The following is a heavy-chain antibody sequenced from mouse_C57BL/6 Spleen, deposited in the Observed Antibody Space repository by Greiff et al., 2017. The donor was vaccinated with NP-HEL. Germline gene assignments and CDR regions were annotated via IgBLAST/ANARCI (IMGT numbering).Heavy chain of an antibody. V-gene: IGHV1-19*01. CDR1: GYTFTDYY. Sequence: EVQLQESGPVLVKPGASVKMSCKASGYTFTDYYMNWVKQSHGKSLEWIGVINPYNGGTSYNQKFKGKATLTVDKSSSTAYMELNSLTSEDSAVYYCARGGERVLAYWGQGTLVTVSA. J-gene: IGHJ3*01. CDR3: ARGGERVLAY. CDR2: INPYNGGT.